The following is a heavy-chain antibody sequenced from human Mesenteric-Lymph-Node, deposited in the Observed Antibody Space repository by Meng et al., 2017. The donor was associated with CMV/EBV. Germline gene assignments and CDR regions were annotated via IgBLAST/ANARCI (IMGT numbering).Heavy chain of an antibody. J-gene: IGHJ6*02. Sequence: ASVKVSCKASGYTFTSYYMHWVRQAPGQGLEWMGWINPNSGGTNYAQKFQGRVTMTRDTSISTAYMELSRLRSDDTAVYYCARDRGLLRFYYYGMDVWGQGTTVTVSS. CDR1: GYTFTSYY. CDR2: INPNSGGT. CDR3: ARDRGLLRFYYYGMDV. D-gene: IGHD1-26*01. V-gene: IGHV1-2*02.